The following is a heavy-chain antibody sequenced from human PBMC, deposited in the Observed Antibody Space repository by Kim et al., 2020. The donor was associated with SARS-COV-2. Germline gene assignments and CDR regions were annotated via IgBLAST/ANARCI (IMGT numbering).Heavy chain of an antibody. CDR3: AKDDWGPYF. CDR2: VNQDGTYK. V-gene: IGHV3-7*01. J-gene: IGHJ4*02. D-gene: IGHD2-21*01. Sequence: WGSLRLSCAGTGFIVTTSWMSWVRQTPGKGLELVATVNQDGTYKAYLDSVKGRFTISRDGVTNSLYLQMTSLRVEDTAVYFCAKDDWGPYFWGQGTLVTVSS. CDR1: GFIVTTSW.